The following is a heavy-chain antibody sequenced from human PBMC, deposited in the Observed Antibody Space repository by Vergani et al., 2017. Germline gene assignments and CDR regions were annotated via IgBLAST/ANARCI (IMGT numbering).Heavy chain of an antibody. J-gene: IGHJ5*02. D-gene: IGHD3-3*01. CDR3: ARGLGTIFGGWFDP. CDR2: INHSGST. CDR1: GGSFSGYY. Sequence: QLQLQESGPGLVKPSETLSLTCAVYGGSFSGYYWSWIRQPPGKGLEWIGEINHSGSTNYNPSLKSRVTISVDTSKNQFSLKLSSVTAADTAVYYCARGLGTIFGGWFDPWGQGTLVTVSS. V-gene: IGHV4-34*01.